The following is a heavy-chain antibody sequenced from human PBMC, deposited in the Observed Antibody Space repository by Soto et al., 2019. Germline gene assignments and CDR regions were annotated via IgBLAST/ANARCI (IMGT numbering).Heavy chain of an antibody. J-gene: IGHJ4*02. Sequence: GGSLRLSCAASGFTFSGSAMHWVRQASGKGLEWVGRIRSKANSYATAYAASVKGRFTISRDDSKNTAYLQMSSLKTEDTAVYYCIRLDSTMHDYWGQGTLVTVSS. V-gene: IGHV3-73*01. D-gene: IGHD3-10*01. CDR1: GFTFSGSA. CDR3: IRLDSTMHDY. CDR2: IRSKANSYAT.